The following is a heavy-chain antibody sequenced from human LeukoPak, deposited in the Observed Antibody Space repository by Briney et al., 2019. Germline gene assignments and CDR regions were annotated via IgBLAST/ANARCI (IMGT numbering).Heavy chain of an antibody. D-gene: IGHD3-16*01. Sequence: GGSLRLSCAGSGFTLSGHNMNWVRQAPGKGLEWISFVSISSGTIYYADSVNGRFRISRDNAKSSLDLEMNSLRAEDTAVYYCARAMSTFGGVRNYFDSWGQGTLVTVSS. CDR1: GFTLSGHN. V-gene: IGHV3-48*04. J-gene: IGHJ4*02. CDR3: ARAMSTFGGVRNYFDS. CDR2: VSISSGTI.